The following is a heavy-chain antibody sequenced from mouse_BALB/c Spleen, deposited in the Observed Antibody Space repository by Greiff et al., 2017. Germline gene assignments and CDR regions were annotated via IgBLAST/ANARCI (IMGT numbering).Heavy chain of an antibody. V-gene: IGHV2-9*02. CDR1: GFSLTSYG. CDR3: ARGMITTSLYAMDY. Sequence: QFQLQQSGPGLVAPSQSLSITCTVSGFSLTSYGVHWVRQPPGKGLEWLGVIWAGGSTNYNSALMSRLSISKDNSKSQVFLKMNSLQTDDTAMYYCARGMITTSLYAMDYWGQGTSVTVSS. J-gene: IGHJ4*01. D-gene: IGHD2-4*01. CDR2: IWAGGST.